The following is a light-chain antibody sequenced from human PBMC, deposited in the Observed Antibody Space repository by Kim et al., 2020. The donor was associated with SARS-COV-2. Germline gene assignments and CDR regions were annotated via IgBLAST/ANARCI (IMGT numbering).Light chain of an antibody. CDR1: RSVSSS. CDR3: QQYYNWPPYT. Sequence: VSPGERATLSCRASRSVSSSLAWYQQKPGQAPRLLIFGASTRATGIQARFSGSGSGTEFTLTISSLQSEDFAVYYCQQYYNWPPYTFGQGTKLEIK. J-gene: IGKJ2*01. CDR2: GAS. V-gene: IGKV3-15*01.